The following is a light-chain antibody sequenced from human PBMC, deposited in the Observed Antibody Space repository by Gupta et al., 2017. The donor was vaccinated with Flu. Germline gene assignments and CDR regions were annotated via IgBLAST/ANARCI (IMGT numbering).Light chain of an antibody. CDR1: QNIDYY. CDR3: QHRHSWPSI. Sequence: EVVLTQSPATLSLSPGERATLSCRASQNIDYYLAWYQQRPGQAPRLLIYDGHKRASGVPARFSGSGSGTXFTLTIXSLEPEDFATYYCQHRHSWPSIFAXGTKMDI. J-gene: IGKJ2*02. V-gene: IGKV3-11*01. CDR2: DGH.